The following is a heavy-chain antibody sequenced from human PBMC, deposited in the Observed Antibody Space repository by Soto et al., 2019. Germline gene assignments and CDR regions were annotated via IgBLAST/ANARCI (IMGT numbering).Heavy chain of an antibody. D-gene: IGHD3-9*01. CDR1: GGTFSSYA. Sequence: QVQLVQSGAEVKKPGSSVKVSCKASGGTFSSYAISWVRQAPGQGLEWMGGIIPIFGTANYAQKFQGRVTITADESTSTAYMELSSLRSEDTAVYYCARDSPPAVRYFDWPLPRDITYYYYGMDVWGQGTTVTVSS. CDR2: IIPIFGTA. V-gene: IGHV1-69*01. CDR3: ARDSPPAVRYFDWPLPRDITYYYYGMDV. J-gene: IGHJ6*02.